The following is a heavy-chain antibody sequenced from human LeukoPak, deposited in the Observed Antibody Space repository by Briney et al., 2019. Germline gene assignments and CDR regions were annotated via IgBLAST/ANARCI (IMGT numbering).Heavy chain of an antibody. V-gene: IGHV5-51*01. CDR1: GYSFTSQW. CDR3: ARPLLTDYDSSGYYFYFDY. D-gene: IGHD3-22*01. CDR2: IYPGDSDT. J-gene: IGHJ4*02. Sequence: GESRKISCKCSGYSFTSQWIGWVRQRPGKGLEWMGIIYPGDSDTGYSPSFQGQVTISADKSISTAYLQWSSLKASDTAMYYCARPLLTDYDSSGYYFYFDYWGQGTLVTVSS.